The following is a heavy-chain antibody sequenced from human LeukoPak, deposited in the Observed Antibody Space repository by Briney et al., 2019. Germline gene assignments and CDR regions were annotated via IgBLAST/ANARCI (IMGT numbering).Heavy chain of an antibody. CDR2: ISESSRDI. CDR1: GFSLSSHS. D-gene: IGHD1-26*01. V-gene: IGHV3-21*01. Sequence: PGGSLRLSCAASGFSLSSHSMNWVRQAPGKGLEWVSSISESSRDIYYADSVRGRFTISRDHARNSLDLQMNSLRAEDTAVYYCARETQWEAFDYWGQGTLVTVSS. CDR3: ARETQWEAFDY. J-gene: IGHJ4*02.